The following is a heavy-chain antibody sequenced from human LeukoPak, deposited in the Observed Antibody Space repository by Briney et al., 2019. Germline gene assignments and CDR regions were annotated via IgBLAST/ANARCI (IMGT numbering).Heavy chain of an antibody. CDR1: GYTFTSYG. Sequence: GASVKVSCKASGYTFTSYGISWVRQAPGQGLEWMGWISAYNGNTNYAQKFQGRVTMTRDTSISTAYMELSRLRSDDTAVYYCARDLGFGDYVHYWGQGTLVTVSS. V-gene: IGHV1-18*01. J-gene: IGHJ4*02. CDR3: ARDLGFGDYVHY. CDR2: ISAYNGNT. D-gene: IGHD3-10*01.